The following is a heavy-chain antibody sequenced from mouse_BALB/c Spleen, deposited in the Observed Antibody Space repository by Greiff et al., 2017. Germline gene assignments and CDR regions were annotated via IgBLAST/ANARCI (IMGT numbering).Heavy chain of an antibody. D-gene: IGHD2-4*01. CDR2: ISSGGST. Sequence: EVKLVESGGGLVKPGGSLKLSCAASGFTFSSYAMSWVRQTPEKRLEWVASISSGGSTYYPDSVKGRFTISRDNARNILYLQMSSLRSEDTAMYYCARGAMITTGLFDYWGQGTTLTVSS. CDR3: ARGAMITTGLFDY. J-gene: IGHJ2*01. V-gene: IGHV5-6-5*01. CDR1: GFTFSSYA.